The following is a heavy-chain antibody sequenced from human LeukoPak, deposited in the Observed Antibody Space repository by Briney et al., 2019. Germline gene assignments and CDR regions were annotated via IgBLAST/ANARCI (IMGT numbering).Heavy chain of an antibody. CDR2: ISSSSSYI. D-gene: IGHD3-16*01. J-gene: IGHJ6*02. V-gene: IGHV3-21*01. Sequence: KPGGSLRLSCAASGFTFSSYSMNWVRQAPGKGLEWDSSISSSSSYIYYADSVKGRFTISRDNAKNSLYLQMNSLRAEDTAVYYCARDWGYYYYYGMDVWGQGTTVTVSS. CDR3: ARDWGYYYYYGMDV. CDR1: GFTFSSYS.